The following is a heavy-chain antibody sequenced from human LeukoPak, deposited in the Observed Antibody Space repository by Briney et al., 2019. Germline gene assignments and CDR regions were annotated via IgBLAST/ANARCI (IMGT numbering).Heavy chain of an antibody. D-gene: IGHD5-18*01. V-gene: IGHV3-7*03. CDR2: INEGGNEK. J-gene: IGHJ6*02. Sequence: GGSLRLSCAASGFTFRNYWMSWVRQVPGKGLEWVVNINEGGNEKNYVDSVKGRFTASRDNAQNSLYLQMNSLRVEDTAVYYCARAKTKKIQLWPNGRDVGGQGPTVTVSS. CDR3: ARAKTKKIQLWPNGRDV. CDR1: GFTFRNYW.